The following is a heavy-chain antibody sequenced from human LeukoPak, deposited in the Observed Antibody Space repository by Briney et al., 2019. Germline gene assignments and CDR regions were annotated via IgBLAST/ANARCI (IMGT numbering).Heavy chain of an antibody. J-gene: IGHJ4*02. CDR1: GYTLTELS. CDR2: FDPEDGET. CDR3: ATGVGYYGSGNY. Sequence: ASVKVSCKVSGYTLTELSMHWVRQAPGKGLEWMGGFDPEDGETIYAQKFQGRVTMTEDTSTDTAYMELSGLRSEDTAVYYCATGVGYYGSGNYWGQGTLVTVSS. V-gene: IGHV1-24*01. D-gene: IGHD3-10*01.